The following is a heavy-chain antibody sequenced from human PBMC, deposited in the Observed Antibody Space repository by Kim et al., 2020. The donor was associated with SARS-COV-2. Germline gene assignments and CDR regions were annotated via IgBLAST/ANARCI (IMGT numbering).Heavy chain of an antibody. Sequence: SETLSLTCAVYGGSFSGYYWSWIRQPPGKGLEWIGEINHSGSTNYNPSLKSRVTISVDKSKNQFSLKLSSMTAAETAVYYCAREGYNSGYYYGMDVWGQG. V-gene: IGHV4-34*01. J-gene: IGHJ6*02. D-gene: IGHD1-20*01. CDR2: INHSGST. CDR1: GGSFSGYY. CDR3: AREGYNSGYYYGMDV.